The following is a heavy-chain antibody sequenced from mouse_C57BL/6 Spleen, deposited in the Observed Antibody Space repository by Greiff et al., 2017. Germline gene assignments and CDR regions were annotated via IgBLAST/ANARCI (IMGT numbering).Heavy chain of an antibody. D-gene: IGHD2-4*01. V-gene: IGHV5-9*01. CDR1: GFTFSSYT. Sequence: EVMLVESGRGLVTPGGSLKLSCAASGFTFSSYTMSWVRQTPEKSLEWVAIISGGGGTTYYPDSVKGRFTISRDNAKNTLDLQMSSLRSEDTALYYCARHEDYHWFAYWGKGTLGTVSA. J-gene: IGHJ3*01. CDR2: ISGGGGTT. CDR3: ARHEDYHWFAY.